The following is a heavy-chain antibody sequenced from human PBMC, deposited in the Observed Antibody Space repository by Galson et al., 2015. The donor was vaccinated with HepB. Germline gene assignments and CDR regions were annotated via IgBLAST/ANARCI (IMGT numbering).Heavy chain of an antibody. CDR2: VDPEDGET. V-gene: IGHV1-69-2*01. CDR3: ATARGFGMVERQRNYYYYGMDV. D-gene: IGHD1-26*01. Sequence: VKVSCKVSGYTFTDYYMHWVQQAPGKGLEWMGLVDPEDGETIYAEKFQGRVTITADTSTDTAYMELSSLRSEDTAVYYCATARGFGMVERQRNYYYYGMDVWGQGTTVTVSS. CDR1: GYTFTDYY. J-gene: IGHJ6*02.